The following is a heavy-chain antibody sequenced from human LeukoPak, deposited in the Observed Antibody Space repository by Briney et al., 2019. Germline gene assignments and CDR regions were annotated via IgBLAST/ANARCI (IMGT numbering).Heavy chain of an antibody. V-gene: IGHV1-18*01. D-gene: IGHD3-22*01. CDR1: GYTFTSYG. CDR3: ARGPGGRRGYYPLEDSYYYYYMDV. J-gene: IGHJ6*03. Sequence: GASVKVSCKASGYTFTSYGISWVRQAPGQGLEWMGWISAYNGNTKYAQKFQGRVTMTTDTSTSTAYMELRSLRSDDTAVYYCARGPGGRRGYYPLEDSYYYYYMDVWGKGTTVTVSS. CDR2: ISAYNGNT.